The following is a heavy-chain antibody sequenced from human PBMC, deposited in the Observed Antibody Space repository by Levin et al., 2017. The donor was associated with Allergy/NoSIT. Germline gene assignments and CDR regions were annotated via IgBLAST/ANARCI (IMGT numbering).Heavy chain of an antibody. CDR3: ARDREYSSSYFDY. CDR2: IWFDGSNK. J-gene: IGHJ4*02. Sequence: HGESLKISCAASGFTFSSNGMHWVRQAPGKGLEWVAVIWFDGSNKYYADSVKGRFTISRDNSKNTLYLQMNSLKAEDTAVYYCARDREYSSSYFDYWGQGTLVTVSS. CDR1: GFTFSSNG. D-gene: IGHD6-6*01. V-gene: IGHV3-33*01.